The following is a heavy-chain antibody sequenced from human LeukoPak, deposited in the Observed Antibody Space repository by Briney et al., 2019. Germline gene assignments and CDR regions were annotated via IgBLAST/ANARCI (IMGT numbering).Heavy chain of an antibody. J-gene: IGHJ4*02. CDR3: ARAEGDSSSWYRY. Sequence: GGSLRLSCAASGFTFSSYNMNWVRQAPGKGLEWVSYISSSSTTIDYADSVKGRFTISRDNAKNSLYLQMNSLRVEDTAVYYCARAEGDSSSWYRYWGQGTLVTVSS. V-gene: IGHV3-48*01. CDR2: ISSSSTTI. D-gene: IGHD6-13*01. CDR1: GFTFSSYN.